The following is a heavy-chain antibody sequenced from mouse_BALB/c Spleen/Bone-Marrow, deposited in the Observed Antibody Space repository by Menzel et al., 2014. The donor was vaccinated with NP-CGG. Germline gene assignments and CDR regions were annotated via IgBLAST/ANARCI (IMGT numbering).Heavy chain of an antibody. CDR3: ARWGLLRADDYAMDY. CDR2: IDPYDSET. Sequence: QVQLQQSAAQLVRPGASVKLSCKASGYTFTSYSMNWVKQRPEQGLEWIGRIDPYDSETHYNQKFKDKAILTVDKSSITAYMQLSSLTSEDSAVYYCARWGLLRADDYAMDYWGQGPSVTVSS. J-gene: IGHJ4*01. D-gene: IGHD2-3*01. CDR1: GYTFTSYS. V-gene: IGHV1-52*01.